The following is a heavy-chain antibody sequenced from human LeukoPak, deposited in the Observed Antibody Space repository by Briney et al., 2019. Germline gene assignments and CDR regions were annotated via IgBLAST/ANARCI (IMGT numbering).Heavy chain of an antibody. Sequence: GGSLRLTCAASGFTFSSYAMPWVRQAPGKGLEWVAVISYDGSNKYYADSVKGRFTISRDNSKNTLYLQMNSLRAEDTAVYYCARANYDFWSGPWSYFDYWGQGTLVTVSS. V-gene: IGHV3-30-3*01. CDR1: GFTFSSYA. J-gene: IGHJ4*02. CDR3: ARANYDFWSGPWSYFDY. D-gene: IGHD3-3*01. CDR2: ISYDGSNK.